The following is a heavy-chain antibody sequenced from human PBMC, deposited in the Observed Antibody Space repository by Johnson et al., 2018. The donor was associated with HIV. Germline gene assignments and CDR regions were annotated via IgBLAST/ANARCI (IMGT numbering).Heavy chain of an antibody. CDR2: IHSGDQT. V-gene: IGHV3-66*02. CDR1: GFTVKSNH. CDR3: ARGKEWIQRWDDAFDI. J-gene: IGHJ3*02. D-gene: IGHD5-18*01. Sequence: VQLVESGGGVVQPGRSMRLSCAASGFTVKSNHISWVRQTPGKGLEWVSVIHSGDQTYYADSVTGRFNISRDNSRNTLYVHMNSLRAEDTAVYYCARGKEWIQRWDDAFDIWGQGTMVTVSA.